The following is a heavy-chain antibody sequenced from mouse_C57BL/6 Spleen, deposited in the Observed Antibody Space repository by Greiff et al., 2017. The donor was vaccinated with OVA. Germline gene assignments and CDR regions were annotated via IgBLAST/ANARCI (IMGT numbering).Heavy chain of an antibody. CDR2: IDPSDSYT. D-gene: IGHD2-3*01. J-gene: IGHJ4*01. CDR1: GYTFTSYW. V-gene: IGHV1-69*01. CDR3: ARWLLRNYAIDY. Sequence: QVQLQQPGAELVMPGASVKLSCKASGYTFTSYWMHWVKQRPGQGLEWIGEIDPSDSYTNYNQKFKGKSTLTVDKSSSTAYMQLSSLTSEDSAVYYCARWLLRNYAIDYWGQGTSVTVSS.